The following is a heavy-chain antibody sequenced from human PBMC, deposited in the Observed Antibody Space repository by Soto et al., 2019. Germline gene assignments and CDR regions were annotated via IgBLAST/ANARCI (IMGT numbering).Heavy chain of an antibody. CDR3: ARGRDDILTGCMDY. V-gene: IGHV3-30-3*01. CDR1: GVSFRTCP. Sequence: PGGTLGLSSLDSGVSFRTCPMHSGRQRPGKGLEWVALISYDGSSEAYGESVRDRFTVSRDNSKNTLYLQLSSLRSEDTAVYYCARGRDDILTGCMDYWRQGTLVTVSS. CDR2: ISYDGSSE. J-gene: IGHJ4*02. D-gene: IGHD3-9*01.